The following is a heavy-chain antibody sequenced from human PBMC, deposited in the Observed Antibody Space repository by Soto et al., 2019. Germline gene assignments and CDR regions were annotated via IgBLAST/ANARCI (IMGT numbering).Heavy chain of an antibody. CDR1: GGSIGTSAYY. J-gene: IGHJ5*02. Sequence: ETLSLTCAVSGGSIGTSAYYWGWIRQAPGKGLEWIGSINHSGNTYLSPSLKDRVTMSVDTSKNSFSLKLRSATAADTGLYYCSRRAPEGFDPWGQGTLVTVSS. V-gene: IGHV4-39*01. CDR2: INHSGNT. CDR3: SRRAPEGFDP.